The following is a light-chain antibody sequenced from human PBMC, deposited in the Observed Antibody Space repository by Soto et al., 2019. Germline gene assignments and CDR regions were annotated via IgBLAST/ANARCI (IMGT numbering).Light chain of an antibody. CDR2: AAS. J-gene: IGKJ3*01. Sequence: DIQMTQSPSSLSASVGDRVAITCRASQGISNYLAWYQQKPGKVPKLLIYAASTLQSGVPSLFSGSGSGTDFTLTISSLLPEDVATYFCQKYNSVPFTFGPGTKVDIK. V-gene: IGKV1-27*01. CDR3: QKYNSVPFT. CDR1: QGISNY.